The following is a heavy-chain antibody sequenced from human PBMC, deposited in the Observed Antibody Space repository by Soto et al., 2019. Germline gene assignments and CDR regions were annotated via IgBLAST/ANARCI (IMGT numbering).Heavy chain of an antibody. V-gene: IGHV1-2*02. CDR2: ISPNGGDT. J-gene: IGHJ5*02. CDR3: ARDPRYCSGGSCYWPQNWFDP. CDR1: GYTFTGYD. Sequence: ASVKVSCKASGYTFTGYDMHWARQAPGQGLEWMGWISPNGGDTNYAQKFQGRVTMTRDTSTSTVYMELSSLRSEDTAVYYCARDPRYCSGGSCYWPQNWFDPWGQGTLVTVSS. D-gene: IGHD2-15*01.